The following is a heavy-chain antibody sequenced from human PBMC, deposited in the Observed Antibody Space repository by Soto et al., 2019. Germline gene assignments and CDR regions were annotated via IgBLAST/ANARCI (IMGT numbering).Heavy chain of an antibody. J-gene: IGHJ4*02. CDR1: GFTFSSYW. CDR3: ARGGTSIVVVTAILAY. Sequence: PGGSLRLSCAASGFTFSSYWMSWVRQAPGKGLEWVANIKQDGSEKYYVDSVKGRFTISRDNAKNSLYLQMNSLRAEDTAVYYCARGGTSIVVVTAILAYWGQGTLVTVSS. V-gene: IGHV3-7*05. D-gene: IGHD2-21*02. CDR2: IKQDGSEK.